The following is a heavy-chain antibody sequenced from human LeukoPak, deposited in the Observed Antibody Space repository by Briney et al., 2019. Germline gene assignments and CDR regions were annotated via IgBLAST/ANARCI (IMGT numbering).Heavy chain of an antibody. J-gene: IGHJ3*02. CDR2: IYYSGST. CDR1: GGSFSGYY. CDR3: ARQFYDAFDI. Sequence: SETLSLTCAVYGGSFSGYYWSWIRQPPGKGLEWIGYIYYSGSTNYNPSLKSRVTISVDTSKNQFSLKLSSVTAADTAVYYCARQFYDAFDIWGQGTMVTVSS. V-gene: IGHV4-59*01.